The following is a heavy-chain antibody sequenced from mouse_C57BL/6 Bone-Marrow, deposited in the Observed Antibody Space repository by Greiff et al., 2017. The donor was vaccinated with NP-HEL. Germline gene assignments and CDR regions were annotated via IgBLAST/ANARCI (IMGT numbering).Heavy chain of an antibody. CDR2: ISNLAYSI. CDR3: ARHVHYYGSSYYAMDY. Sequence: EVKLMESGGGLVQPGGSLKLSCAASGFTFSDYGMAWVRQAPRKGPEWVAFISNLAYSIYYAATVTGRFTLSRENAKNTLYLEMSSLRSEDTAMYYCARHVHYYGSSYYAMDYWGQGTSVTVSS. CDR1: GFTFSDYG. V-gene: IGHV5-15*01. D-gene: IGHD1-1*01. J-gene: IGHJ4*01.